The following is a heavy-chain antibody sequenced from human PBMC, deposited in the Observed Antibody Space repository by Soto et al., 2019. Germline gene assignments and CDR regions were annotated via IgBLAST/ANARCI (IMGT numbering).Heavy chain of an antibody. D-gene: IGHD3-3*01. V-gene: IGHV1-69*04. CDR1: GGTFSSYT. CDR2: IIPILGIA. J-gene: IGHJ3*02. Sequence: SVKVSCKASGGTFSSYTISWVRQAPGQGLEWMGRIIPILGIANYAQKFQGRVTITADKSTSTAYMELSSLRSEDTAVYYCARDLGDYDFWSGLTYSGAFDIWGKGTMVTVSS. CDR3: ARDLGDYDFWSGLTYSGAFDI.